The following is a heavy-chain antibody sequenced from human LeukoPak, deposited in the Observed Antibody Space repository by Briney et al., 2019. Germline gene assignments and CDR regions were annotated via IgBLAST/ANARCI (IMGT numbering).Heavy chain of an antibody. CDR2: INHSGST. Sequence: SETLSLTCAVYGGSFSGYYWSWIRQPPGKGLEWIGEINHSGSTNYNPSLKSRVTISVDTSKNQFSLKLSSVTAADTAVYYCARVRYYYGSGSHFDYWGQGTLVTVSS. D-gene: IGHD3-10*01. V-gene: IGHV4-34*01. J-gene: IGHJ4*02. CDR3: ARVRYYYGSGSHFDY. CDR1: GGSFSGYY.